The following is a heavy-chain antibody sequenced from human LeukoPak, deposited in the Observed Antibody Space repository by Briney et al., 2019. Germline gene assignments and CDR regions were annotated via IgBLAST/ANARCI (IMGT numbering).Heavy chain of an antibody. D-gene: IGHD3-3*01. CDR3: ARGLNDYDFWSGYYLDP. Sequence: SETLSLTCTVSGGSISSYYWSWIRQPPGKGLEWIGYIYYSGSTNYNPSLKSRVTISVDTSKNQFSLKLSSVTAADTAVYYCARGLNDYDFWSGYYLDPWGQGTLVTVSS. CDR1: GGSISSYY. V-gene: IGHV4-59*12. CDR2: IYYSGST. J-gene: IGHJ5*02.